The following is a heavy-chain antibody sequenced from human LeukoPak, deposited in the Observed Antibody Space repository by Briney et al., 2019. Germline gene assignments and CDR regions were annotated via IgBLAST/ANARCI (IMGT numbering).Heavy chain of an antibody. D-gene: IGHD6-19*01. J-gene: IGHJ4*02. CDR2: ISGDSNSM. CDR1: GFTLDDYA. CDR3: AKGGGWFYYFDY. V-gene: IGHV3-9*01. Sequence: GGSLRLSCAASGFTLDDYAVHWVRHAPGKGLEWVSGISGDSNSMGYADSVKGRFTISRDNAKSSVYLQMNNLRAEDTALYYCAKGGGWFYYFDYWGQGTLVTVSP.